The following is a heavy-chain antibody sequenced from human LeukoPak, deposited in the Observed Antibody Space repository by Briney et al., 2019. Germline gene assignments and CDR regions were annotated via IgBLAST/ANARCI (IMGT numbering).Heavy chain of an antibody. CDR2: INPNSGGT. Sequence: ASVKVSCKASGYTFTGYYMHWVRQAPGQGLGWMGRINPNSGGTNYAQKFQGRVTMTRDTSISTAYMELSRLRSDDTAVYYCAREGGSHYYYYYYMDVWGKGTTVTVSS. CDR3: AREGGSHYYYYYYMDV. CDR1: GYTFTGYY. D-gene: IGHD1-26*01. J-gene: IGHJ6*03. V-gene: IGHV1-2*06.